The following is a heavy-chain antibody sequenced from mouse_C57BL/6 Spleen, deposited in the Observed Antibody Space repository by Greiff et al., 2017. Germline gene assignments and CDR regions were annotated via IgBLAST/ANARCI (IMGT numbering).Heavy chain of an antibody. J-gene: IGHJ4*01. Sequence: VQLQQPGAELVKPGASVKLSCKASGYTFTSYWMHWVKQRPGQGLEWIGMIHPNSGSTNYNEKFKSKATLTVDKSSSTAYMQLSSLTSEDPAVYYCARPYLGYAMDYWGQGTSVTVSS. D-gene: IGHD5-5*01. CDR3: ARPYLGYAMDY. CDR2: IHPNSGST. CDR1: GYTFTSYW. V-gene: IGHV1-64*01.